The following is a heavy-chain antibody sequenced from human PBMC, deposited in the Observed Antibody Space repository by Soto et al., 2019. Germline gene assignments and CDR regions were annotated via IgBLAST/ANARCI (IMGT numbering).Heavy chain of an antibody. CDR1: GGTFSSYA. Sequence: GASVKVSCKASGGTFSSYAISWVRQAPGRGLEWMGGIIPIFGAPNYAQKFQGRLTITADESTSTAYMYLTSLTSEDTAVYYCARSDRGGYDAFDIWGQGTMVTVSS. V-gene: IGHV1-69*13. CDR2: IIPIFGAP. CDR3: ARSDRGGYDAFDI. D-gene: IGHD5-12*01. J-gene: IGHJ3*02.